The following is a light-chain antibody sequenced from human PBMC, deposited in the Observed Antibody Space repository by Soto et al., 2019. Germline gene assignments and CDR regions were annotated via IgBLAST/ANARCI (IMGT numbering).Light chain of an antibody. Sequence: EIVMTQSLATLSVSPGERATLSCRASQSVSGQLAWYQQKPGQAPRLLIYGASTRATGIPARFSGSGSGTEFTLTISSLQSEDFAVYYCQQYKKWPPLTFGGGTKVEIK. J-gene: IGKJ4*01. CDR2: GAS. CDR3: QQYKKWPPLT. V-gene: IGKV3-15*01. CDR1: QSVSGQ.